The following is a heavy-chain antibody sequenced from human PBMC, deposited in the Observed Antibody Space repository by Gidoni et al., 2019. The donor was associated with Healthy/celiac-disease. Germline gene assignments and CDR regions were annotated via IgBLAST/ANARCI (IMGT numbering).Heavy chain of an antibody. J-gene: IGHJ4*02. D-gene: IGHD6-13*01. CDR1: GFTFSSYS. V-gene: IGHV3-21*01. Sequence: EVQLVESGGGLVTPGGSLRLSCAASGFTFSSYSMNWVRQAPGKGLEWVSSISSSSSYIYYADSVKGRFTISRDNAKNSLYLQMNSLRAEDTAVYYCARTIAAAGTGDYWGQGTLVTVSS. CDR2: ISSSSSYI. CDR3: ARTIAAAGTGDY.